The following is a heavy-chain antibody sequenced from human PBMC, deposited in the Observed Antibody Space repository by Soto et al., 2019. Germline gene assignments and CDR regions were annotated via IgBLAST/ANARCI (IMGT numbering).Heavy chain of an antibody. V-gene: IGHV3-33*01. D-gene: IGHD6-6*01. Sequence: GPLRLSCAASGFTFSNYGMHWVRQAPGKGLEWVAVVWDDGSKKYYGDSVKGRFTIARDNSKNTLYLQMDSLRDEDTAVYYCARPPVPKIYWYFDLWGRGTLVTAPQ. CDR1: GFTFSNYG. J-gene: IGHJ2*01. CDR2: VWDDGSKK. CDR3: ARPPVPKIYWYFDL.